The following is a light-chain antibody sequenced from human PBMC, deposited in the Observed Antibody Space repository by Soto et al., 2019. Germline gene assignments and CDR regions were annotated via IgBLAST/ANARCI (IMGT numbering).Light chain of an antibody. CDR3: SSYTSSSTLTYV. CDR2: EVS. V-gene: IGLV2-14*01. CDR1: SSDVGGYNY. Sequence: QSALTQPASVSGSPGQSITISCTGTSSDVGGYNYVSWYQQHPGKAPKLMIYEVSNRPSGVSNRFSGSKSGNTASLTISGLQAEDEADYYCSSYTSSSTLTYVFGTGPKLTVL. J-gene: IGLJ1*01.